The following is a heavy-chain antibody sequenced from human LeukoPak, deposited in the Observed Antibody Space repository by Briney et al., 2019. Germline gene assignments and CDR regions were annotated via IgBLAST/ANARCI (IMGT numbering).Heavy chain of an antibody. CDR3: ARDSGSYRHFDY. CDR2: IIPILGIA. Sequence: ASVKVSCKASGGTFSSCAISWVRQAPGQGLEWMGRIIPILGIANYAQKFQGRVTITADKSTSTAYMELSSLRSEDTAVYYCARDSGSYRHFDYWGQGTLVTVSS. CDR1: GGTFSSCA. J-gene: IGHJ4*02. D-gene: IGHD1-26*01. V-gene: IGHV1-69*04.